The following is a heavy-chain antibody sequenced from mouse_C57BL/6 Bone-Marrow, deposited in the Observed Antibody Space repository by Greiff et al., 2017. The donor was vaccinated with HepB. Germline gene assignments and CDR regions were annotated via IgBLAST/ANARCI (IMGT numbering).Heavy chain of an antibody. Sequence: EVQLQQSGPELVKPGASVKISCKASGYTFTDYYMNWVKQSHGKSLEWIGDINPNNGGTSYNQKFKGKATLTVDKSSSTAYMELRSLTSEDSAVYYCAIGVLGYYYGSHWYFDVWGTGTTVTVSS. J-gene: IGHJ1*03. D-gene: IGHD1-1*01. CDR3: AIGVLGYYYGSHWYFDV. CDR1: GYTFTDYY. CDR2: INPNNGGT. V-gene: IGHV1-26*01.